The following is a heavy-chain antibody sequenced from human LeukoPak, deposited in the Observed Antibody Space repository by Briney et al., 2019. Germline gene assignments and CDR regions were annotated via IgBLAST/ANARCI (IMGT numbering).Heavy chain of an antibody. J-gene: IGHJ4*02. Sequence: GGSLRLSCAASGFTFSSYAMHWVRQAPGKGLEWVAVISYDGGNKYYADSVKGRFTISRDNSKNTLYLQMNSLRAEDTAVYYCAREDSMAGGDYFDYWGRGTLVTVSS. CDR2: ISYDGGNK. D-gene: IGHD2/OR15-2a*01. CDR1: GFTFSSYA. V-gene: IGHV3-30-3*01. CDR3: AREDSMAGGDYFDY.